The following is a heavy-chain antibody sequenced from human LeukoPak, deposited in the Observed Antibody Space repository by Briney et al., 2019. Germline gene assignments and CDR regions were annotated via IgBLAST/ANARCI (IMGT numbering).Heavy chain of an antibody. D-gene: IGHD3-22*01. CDR3: ARELLLTMIVVVPAFDI. CDR2: ISGSGGST. CDR1: GFTFSSYA. Sequence: GGSLRLSCAASGFTFSSYAMSWVRQAAGKGLEWVSAISGSGGSTYYADSVKGRFTISRDNSKNTLYLQMNSLRAEDTAVYYCARELLLTMIVVVPAFDIWGQGTMVTVSS. J-gene: IGHJ3*02. V-gene: IGHV3-23*01.